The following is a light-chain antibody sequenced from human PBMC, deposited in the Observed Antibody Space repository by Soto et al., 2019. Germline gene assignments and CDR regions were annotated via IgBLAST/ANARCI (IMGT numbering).Light chain of an antibody. CDR3: QQSYSTPRIT. J-gene: IGKJ5*01. V-gene: IGKV1-39*01. CDR1: QSISSY. Sequence: IQMTQSPSKLSASVGDRVTITCRASQSISSYLNWYQQKPGKAPKLLIFGASSLQSGVPSRFSGSGSGTDFALTIASLQPEDIATYHCQQSYSTPRITFGQGTLLEI. CDR2: GAS.